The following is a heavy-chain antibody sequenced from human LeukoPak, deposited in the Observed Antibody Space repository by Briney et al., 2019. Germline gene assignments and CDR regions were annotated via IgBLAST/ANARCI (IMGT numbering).Heavy chain of an antibody. D-gene: IGHD2-2*01. Sequence: EAGGSLRLSCAASGFTFSSYAMSWVRQAPGKGLEWVSAISGSGGSTYYADSVKGRFTISRDNAKNSLYLQMNSLRAEDTAVYYCTRVAAVIGSRYFENWGQGTLVTVSS. CDR2: ISGSGGST. CDR1: GFTFSSYA. CDR3: TRVAAVIGSRYFEN. J-gene: IGHJ4*02. V-gene: IGHV3-23*01.